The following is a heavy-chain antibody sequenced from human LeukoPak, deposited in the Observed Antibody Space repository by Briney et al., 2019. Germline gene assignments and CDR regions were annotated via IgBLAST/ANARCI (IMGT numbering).Heavy chain of an antibody. V-gene: IGHV3-23*01. CDR3: AKDLRFTIFGVAGGAFDV. CDR1: GFTFSSYA. J-gene: IGHJ3*01. D-gene: IGHD3-3*01. CDR2: ISGSGGST. Sequence: GGSLRLSCAASGFTFSSYAMSWVRQAPGKGLEWVSAISGSGGSTYYADSVKGRFIISRDNSKNTLYLQMNSLRAEDTAVYYCAKDLRFTIFGVAGGAFDVWGQGTMVTVSS.